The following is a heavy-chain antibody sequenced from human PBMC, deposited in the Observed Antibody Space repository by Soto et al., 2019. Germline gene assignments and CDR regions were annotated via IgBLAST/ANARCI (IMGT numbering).Heavy chain of an antibody. J-gene: IGHJ4*02. V-gene: IGHV4-4*03. CDR2: FHHSGST. CDR1: GASIGSVNG. Sequence: QVRLQESAPGRVRPPGTVSLTCAVFGASIGSVNGWSWVRQPPGMALEWIGEFHHSGSTNYNPPLKSRVTMSVVPSNDLFSLTLNSVTAADTAFYYCARDQGSHPGDWGQGTLVSVSS. D-gene: IGHD6-13*01. CDR3: ARDQGSHPGD.